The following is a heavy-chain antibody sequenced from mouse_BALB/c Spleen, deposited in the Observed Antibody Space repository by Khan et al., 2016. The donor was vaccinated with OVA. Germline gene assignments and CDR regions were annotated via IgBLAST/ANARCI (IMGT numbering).Heavy chain of an antibody. V-gene: IGHV3-2*02. D-gene: IGHD1-1*01. CDR1: GYSITSNYA. CDR3: ARGNYYGYAIDY. Sequence: EVQLQESGPGLVKPSQSLSLTCTVTGYSITSNYAWNWIRQFPGNKLEWMGYISYSGSTNYNPSLISRISITRDTSKNQFFLQLNSVTTEDTATYYCARGNYYGYAIDYWGQGTSITVSS. J-gene: IGHJ4*01. CDR2: ISYSGST.